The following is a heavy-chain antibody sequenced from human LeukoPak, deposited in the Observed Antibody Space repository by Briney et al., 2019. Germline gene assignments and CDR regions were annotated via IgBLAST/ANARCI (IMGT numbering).Heavy chain of an antibody. CDR1: GFTLSSYG. J-gene: IGHJ6*03. D-gene: IGHD5-18*01. CDR3: ARAGYSYGPSDFYYYYYMDV. CDR2: IRYDGSNK. Sequence: GGPLRLSCAASGFTLSSYGMHWVRQAPGKGLEWVAFIRYDGSNKYYADSVKGRFTISRDNSKNTLYLQMNSLRAEDTAVYYCARAGYSYGPSDFYYYYYMDVWGKGTTVTVSS. V-gene: IGHV3-30*02.